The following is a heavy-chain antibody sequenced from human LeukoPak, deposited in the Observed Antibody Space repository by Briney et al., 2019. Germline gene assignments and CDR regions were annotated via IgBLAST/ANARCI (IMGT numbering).Heavy chain of an antibody. D-gene: IGHD6-13*01. CDR1: GLTFSSYS. CDR3: ARVAEAAAFDS. J-gene: IGHJ4*02. Sequence: GGSLRLSCAASGLTFSSYSMNWVRQAPGKGLEWVSSISSSSRYIYYADSMKGRFTISRYNSKNSLYLQMNSLRAEDTAVYYCARVAEAAAFDSWGQGTLVTVSS. V-gene: IGHV3-21*06. CDR2: ISSSSRYI.